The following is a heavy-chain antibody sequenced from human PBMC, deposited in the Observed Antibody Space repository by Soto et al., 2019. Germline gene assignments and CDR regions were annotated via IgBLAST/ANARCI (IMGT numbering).Heavy chain of an antibody. V-gene: IGHV1-69*02. CDR1: GGTFSSYT. Sequence: QVQLVQSGAEVKKPGSSVKVSCKASGGTFSSYTISWVRQAPGQGLEWMGRIIPILGIANYAQKFQGRVTITADKSTSTAYMELSSLRSEDTAVYYWASRGYSSLMDVWGKGTTVTVSS. D-gene: IGHD5-12*01. CDR3: ASRGYSSLMDV. J-gene: IGHJ6*03. CDR2: IIPILGIA.